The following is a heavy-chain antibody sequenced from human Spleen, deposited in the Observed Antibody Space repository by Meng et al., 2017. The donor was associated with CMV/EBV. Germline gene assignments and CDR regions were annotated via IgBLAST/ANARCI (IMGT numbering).Heavy chain of an antibody. CDR3: AREYSSSWYYFDY. D-gene: IGHD6-13*01. J-gene: IGHJ4*02. Sequence: CAASGVNFSSYWMHWVRQAPGKGLVWVSRINSDGSSTSYADSVKGRFTISRDNAKNTRYLQMNSLRAEDTAVYYCAREYSSSWYYFDYWGQGTLVTVSS. CDR1: GVNFSSYW. CDR2: INSDGSST. V-gene: IGHV3-74*01.